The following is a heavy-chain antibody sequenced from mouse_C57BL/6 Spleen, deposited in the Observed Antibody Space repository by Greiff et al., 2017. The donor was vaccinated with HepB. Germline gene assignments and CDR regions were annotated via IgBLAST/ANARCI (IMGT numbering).Heavy chain of an antibody. D-gene: IGHD1-1*01. CDR3: ARRAYYYGSDPPMDY. J-gene: IGHJ4*01. Sequence: EVQLQQSGPELVKPGASVKISCKASGYTFTDYYMNWVKQSHGKSLEWIGDINPNNGGTSYNQKFKGKATLTVDKSSSTAYMELRSLTSEDSAVYYCARRAYYYGSDPPMDYWGQGTSVTVSS. CDR2: INPNNGGT. V-gene: IGHV1-26*01. CDR1: GYTFTDYY.